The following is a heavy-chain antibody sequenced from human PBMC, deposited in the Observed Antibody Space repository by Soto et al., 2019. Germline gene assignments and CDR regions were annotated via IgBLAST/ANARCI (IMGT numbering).Heavy chain of an antibody. CDR2: ISGSGGST. V-gene: IGHV3-23*01. CDR3: ANCPGAAPYYYCYIDV. D-gene: IGHD1-26*01. CDR1: GFTFSSYA. Sequence: EVQLLDSGGGLVQPGGSLRLSCAASGFTFSSYAMSWVRQAPGKGLEWVSAISGSGGSTYYAASVKGRFTISRDNSKNALYLQMDSQRAEDTAVYYCANCPGAAPYYYCYIDVWGKGTTVTVSS. J-gene: IGHJ6*03.